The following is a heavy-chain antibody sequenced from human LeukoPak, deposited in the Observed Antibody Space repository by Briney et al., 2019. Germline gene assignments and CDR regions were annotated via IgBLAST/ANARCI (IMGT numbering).Heavy chain of an antibody. Sequence: SETLSLTCTVSGGSISSSSYYWGWIRQPPGKGLEWIGSIYYSGSTYYNPSLKSRVTISVDTSKNQFSLKLSSVTAADTAVYYCARDPLVGATDYWGQGTLVTVS. CDR1: GGSISSSSYY. CDR3: ARDPLVGATDY. D-gene: IGHD1-26*01. V-gene: IGHV4-39*07. J-gene: IGHJ4*02. CDR2: IYYSGST.